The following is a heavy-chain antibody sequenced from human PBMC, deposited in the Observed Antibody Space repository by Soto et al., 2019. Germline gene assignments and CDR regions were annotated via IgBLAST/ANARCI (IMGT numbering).Heavy chain of an antibody. CDR3: ARDLGIAAAGTDVGDYYYGMDV. CDR1: GFTFSSYA. J-gene: IGHJ6*02. D-gene: IGHD6-13*01. Sequence: GGSLRLSCAASGFTFSSYAMHWVRQAPGKGLEWVAVISYDGSNKYYADSVKGRFTISRDNSKNTLYLQMNSLRAEDTAVYYCARDLGIAAAGTDVGDYYYGMDVWGQGTTVTVSS. V-gene: IGHV3-30-3*01. CDR2: ISYDGSNK.